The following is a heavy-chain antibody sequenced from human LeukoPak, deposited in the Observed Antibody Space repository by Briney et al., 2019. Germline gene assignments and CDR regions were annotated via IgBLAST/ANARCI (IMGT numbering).Heavy chain of an antibody. J-gene: IGHJ4*02. CDR1: GFTFSSYG. D-gene: IGHD5-18*01. CDR3: AKDTAGYTYGFGYFDY. V-gene: IGHV3-30*18. Sequence: GGSLRLSCAASGFTFSSYGMHWVRQAPGKGLEWVAVRSYDGSNKYYADSVKGRFTISRDNSKNTLYLQMNSLRAEDTAVYYCAKDTAGYTYGFGYFDYWGQGTLVTVSS. CDR2: RSYDGSNK.